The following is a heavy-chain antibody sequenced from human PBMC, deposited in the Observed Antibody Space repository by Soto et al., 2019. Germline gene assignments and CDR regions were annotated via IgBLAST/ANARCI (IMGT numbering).Heavy chain of an antibody. D-gene: IGHD4-17*01. Sequence: PRESLKISCEASGYTFTSYWIGWVRQMPGKGLEWVGAIYPRDSDIRYSPSLQGQVTISADRSISTAYLQWSSLKASDTAIYYCARHFSPYGDYRYFDYWGQGALVTVSS. V-gene: IGHV5-51*01. J-gene: IGHJ4*02. CDR3: ARHFSPYGDYRYFDY. CDR1: GYTFTSYW. CDR2: IYPRDSDI.